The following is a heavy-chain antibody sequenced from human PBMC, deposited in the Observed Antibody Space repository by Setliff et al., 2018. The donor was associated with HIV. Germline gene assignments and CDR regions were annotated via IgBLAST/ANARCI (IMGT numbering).Heavy chain of an antibody. D-gene: IGHD3-3*01. Sequence: PGGSLRLSCAASGFTFSNAWMSWVRQAPGKGLEWVGRIKSKTDGGTTDYAAPVKGRFTISRDDSKNTLYLQMNSLKTEDTAVYYCTRVDYDFWSGPMTRYYFDYWGQGTLVTVSS. V-gene: IGHV3-15*01. CDR2: IKSKTDGGTT. CDR3: TRVDYDFWSGPMTRYYFDY. J-gene: IGHJ4*02. CDR1: GFTFSNAW.